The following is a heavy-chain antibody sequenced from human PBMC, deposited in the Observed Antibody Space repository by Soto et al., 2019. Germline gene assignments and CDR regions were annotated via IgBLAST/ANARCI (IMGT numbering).Heavy chain of an antibody. V-gene: IGHV1-18*01. CDR1: GYTFTSYG. J-gene: IGHJ4*02. CDR3: ATGRGSWYFVY. Sequence: GASVKVSCKASGYTFTSYGISWVRQAPGQGLEWMGWFNAENGKTNYAQKLQGRVTMTTDTSTSTAYMELSSLRSEDTAVYYCATGRGSWYFVYWGQGTLVTVSS. D-gene: IGHD6-13*01. CDR2: FNAENGKT.